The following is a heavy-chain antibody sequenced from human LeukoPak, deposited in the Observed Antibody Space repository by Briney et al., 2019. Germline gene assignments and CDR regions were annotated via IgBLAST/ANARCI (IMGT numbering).Heavy chain of an antibody. Sequence: PRGSLRLSCAASGFTFSSHTMNWVRQAPGKGLEWVSAIGGSGGRTDYADAVKGRFTISRDNSRNTLYLQMTSLRAEDTAVYYCVRDTGVSAYNDYWGQGTLVTVSS. V-gene: IGHV3-23*01. CDR2: IGGSGGRT. CDR3: VRDTGVSAYNDY. CDR1: GFTFSSHT. D-gene: IGHD2-8*02. J-gene: IGHJ4*02.